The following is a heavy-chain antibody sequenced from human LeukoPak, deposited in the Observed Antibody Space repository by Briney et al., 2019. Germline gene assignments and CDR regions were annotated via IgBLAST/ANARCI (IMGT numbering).Heavy chain of an antibody. J-gene: IGHJ4*02. CDR2: IHHSGAT. V-gene: IGHV4-38-2*02. Sequence: SETLSLTCAVSGYSISSGYYWGWIRQPPGKGLEWIGIIHHSGATSYNPSLKSRVTISVDTSKNQFSLNLTPVTAADTAVYYCARDDTSDFSWYWGQGTLVTVSS. CDR3: ARDDTSDFSWY. D-gene: IGHD3-22*01. CDR1: GYSISSGYY.